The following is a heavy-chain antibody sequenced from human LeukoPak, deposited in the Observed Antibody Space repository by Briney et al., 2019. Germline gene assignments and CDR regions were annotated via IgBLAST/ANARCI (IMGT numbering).Heavy chain of an antibody. V-gene: IGHV1-69*04. J-gene: IGHJ4*02. CDR3: ARLKGIAAAGIDY. D-gene: IGHD6-13*01. CDR1: GYTFTSYG. Sequence: ASVKVSCKASGYTFTSYGISWVRQAPGQGLEWMGRIIPILGIANYAQKFQGRVTITADKSTSTAYMELSSLRSEDTAVYYCARLKGIAAAGIDYWGQGTLVTVSS. CDR2: IIPILGIA.